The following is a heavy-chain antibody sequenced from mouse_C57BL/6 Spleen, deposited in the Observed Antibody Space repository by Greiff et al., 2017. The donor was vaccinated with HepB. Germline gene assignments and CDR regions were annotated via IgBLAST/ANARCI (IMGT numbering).Heavy chain of an antibody. CDR1: GYTFTSYW. V-gene: IGHV1-55*01. J-gene: IGHJ1*03. CDR3: ARYPVVATENRYFDV. D-gene: IGHD1-1*01. Sequence: QVQLQQPGAELVKPGASVKMSCKASGYTFTSYWITWVKQRPGQGLEWIGDIYPGSGSTNYNEKFKSKATLTVDTSSSTAYMQLSSLTSEDSAVYYCARYPVVATENRYFDVWGTGTTVTVSS. CDR2: IYPGSGST.